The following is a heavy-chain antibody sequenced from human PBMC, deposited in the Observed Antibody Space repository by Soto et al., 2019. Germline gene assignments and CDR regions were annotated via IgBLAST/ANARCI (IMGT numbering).Heavy chain of an antibody. J-gene: IGHJ4*02. CDR1: GFTFRNYG. CDR3: ARDGRTGSGSYYNPFDY. V-gene: IGHV3-33*08. CDR2: IWYDGSNK. Sequence: PGGSLRLSCAASGFTFRNYGMHWVRQAPGKGLEWVAVIWYDGSNKYYADSVKGRFTISRDNSKNTLYLQMNSLRAEDTAVYYCARDGRTGSGSYYNPFDYWGQGTLVTVSS. D-gene: IGHD3-10*01.